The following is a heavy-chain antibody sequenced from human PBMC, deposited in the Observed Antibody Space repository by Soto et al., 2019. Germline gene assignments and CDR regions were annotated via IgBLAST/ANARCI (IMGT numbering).Heavy chain of an antibody. CDR2: ISYDGSNK. J-gene: IGHJ4*02. Sequence: SCAASGFTSSSYSIHWVRQAPGKGLEWVAVISYDGSNKYYADSVKGRFTISRDNSKNTLYLQMNSLRAEDTAVYYCARTGYSSGWSSWGSQTNDYWGQGTLVTFSS. D-gene: IGHD6-19*01. CDR3: ARTGYSSGWSSWGSQTNDY. V-gene: IGHV3-30-3*01. CDR1: GFTSSSYS.